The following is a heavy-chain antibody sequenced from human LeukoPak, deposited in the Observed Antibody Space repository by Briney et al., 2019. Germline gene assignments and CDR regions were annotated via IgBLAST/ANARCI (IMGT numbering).Heavy chain of an antibody. J-gene: IGHJ4*02. CDR3: AKDSFPDY. CDR2: IPYDGSNK. Sequence: GGSLRLSCAASGFTFSSYGMHWVRQAPGKGLEWVAVIPYDGSNKYYADSVKGRFTISRDNSKNTLYLQMNSLRAEDTAVYYCAKDSFPDYWGQGTLVTVSS. D-gene: IGHD2-15*01. V-gene: IGHV3-30*18. CDR1: GFTFSSYG.